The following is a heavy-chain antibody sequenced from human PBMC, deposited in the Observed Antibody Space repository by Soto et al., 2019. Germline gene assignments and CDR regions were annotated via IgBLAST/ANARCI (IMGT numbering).Heavy chain of an antibody. V-gene: IGHV4-39*01. CDR3: ARPDSGSSDYYGMDV. CDR2: IYYSGST. D-gene: IGHD1-26*01. CDR1: GGSISSSSYY. Sequence: PSETLSLTCTVPGGSISSSSYYWGWIRQPPGKGLEWIGSIYYSGSTYYNPSLKSRVTISVDTSKNQFSLKLSSVTAADTAVYYCARPDSGSSDYYGMDVWGQGTTVTVSS. J-gene: IGHJ6*02.